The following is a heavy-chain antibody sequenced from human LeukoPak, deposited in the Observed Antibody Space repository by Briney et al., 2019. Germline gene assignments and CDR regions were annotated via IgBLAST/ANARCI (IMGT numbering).Heavy chain of an antibody. J-gene: IGHJ4*02. CDR3: AGKRGSHFGF. CDR2: IYYSGST. CDR1: GGSISSSSYY. V-gene: IGHV4-39*07. Sequence: PSETLSLTCTVSGGSISSSSYYWGWVRQPPGKGLEWIGIIYYSGSTYYNPSLKSRVTISVHTSKNQFSLKLSSVAAADTAVYYCAGKRGSHFGFWGKGTVVTVS. D-gene: IGHD3-10*01.